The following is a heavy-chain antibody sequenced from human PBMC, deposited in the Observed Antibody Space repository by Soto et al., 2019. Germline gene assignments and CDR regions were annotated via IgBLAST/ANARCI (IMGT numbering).Heavy chain of an antibody. CDR1: GGPFPNGGYY. Sequence: SETLSLTCTVSGGPFPNGGYYWSWIRQEPGKGLEWIGYTHYSGDTSYNPSLRSRVTISTDTSKTQFSLRLRSVTSADTAVYYCARGDSQVSSVGDYWGQGMLVTVS. D-gene: IGHD3-16*01. CDR3: ARGDSQVSSVGDY. CDR2: THYSGDT. J-gene: IGHJ4*02. V-gene: IGHV4-31*03.